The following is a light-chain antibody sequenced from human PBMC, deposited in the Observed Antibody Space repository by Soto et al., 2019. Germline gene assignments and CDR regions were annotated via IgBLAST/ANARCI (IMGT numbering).Light chain of an antibody. CDR3: QQYYSTPLT. Sequence: DMLLTQSPDSLAVSLGERATINCKSSQSVVYSSNNKNYLAWYQQKPGQPPKLLIYWASTRESGVPDRFSGSGSGTDFTLTISSLQAEDVAVYYCQQYYSTPLTFAGGTKV. CDR2: WAS. J-gene: IGKJ4*01. CDR1: QSVVYSSNNKNY. V-gene: IGKV4-1*01.